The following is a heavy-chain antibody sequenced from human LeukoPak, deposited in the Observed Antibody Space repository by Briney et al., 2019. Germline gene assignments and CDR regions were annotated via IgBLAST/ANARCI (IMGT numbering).Heavy chain of an antibody. V-gene: IGHV3-33*01. D-gene: IGHD2-15*01. CDR3: ARAGSGGSCYDY. J-gene: IGHJ4*02. CDR1: GSTLTELS. Sequence: SCKVSGSTLTELSMHWVRQAPGKGLEWVAVIWYDGSNKYYADSVKGRFTISRDNSKNTLYLQMNSLRAEDTAVYYCARAGSGGSCYDYWGQGTLVTVSS. CDR2: IWYDGSNK.